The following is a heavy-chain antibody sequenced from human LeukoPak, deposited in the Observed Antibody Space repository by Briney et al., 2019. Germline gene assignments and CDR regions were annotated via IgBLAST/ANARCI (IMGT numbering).Heavy chain of an antibody. Sequence: SETLSPTCAVYGGSFSGYYWSWIRQPPGKGLEWIGEINHSGSTNYNPSLKSRVTISVDTSKNQFSLKLSSVTAADTAVYYCARYSVKVMITFGGVIVRGSHFDYWGQGTLVTVSS. CDR1: GGSFSGYY. CDR2: INHSGST. V-gene: IGHV4-34*01. D-gene: IGHD3-16*02. J-gene: IGHJ4*02. CDR3: ARYSVKVMITFGGVIVRGSHFDY.